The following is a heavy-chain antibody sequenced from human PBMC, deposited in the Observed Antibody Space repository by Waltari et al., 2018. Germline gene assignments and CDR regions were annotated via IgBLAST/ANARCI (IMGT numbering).Heavy chain of an antibody. CDR1: GFTFSSYS. J-gene: IGHJ4*02. V-gene: IGHV3-21*01. CDR2: ISSSSSYI. CDR3: ARGGGSRDYDY. Sequence: EVQLVESGGGLVKPGGSLRRSCAASGFTFSSYSMNWVRQAPGKGLEWVSSISSSSSYIYYADSVKGRFTISRDNAKNSLYLQMNSLRAEDTAVYYCARGGGSRDYDYWGQGTLVTVSS. D-gene: IGHD1-26*01.